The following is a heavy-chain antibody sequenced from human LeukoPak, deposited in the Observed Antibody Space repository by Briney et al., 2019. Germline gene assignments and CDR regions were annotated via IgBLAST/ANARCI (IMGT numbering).Heavy chain of an antibody. CDR3: ARMGPDCSSTSRYLDY. CDR1: GYTFTSYG. J-gene: IGHJ4*02. D-gene: IGHD2-2*01. CDR2: ISAYNGNT. V-gene: IGHV1-18*01. Sequence: ASVKVSCKASGYTFTSYGISWVRQAPGQGLEWMGWISAYNGNTNYAQKLQGRVTMTTDTSTSTAYMELRSLRSEDTAVYYCARMGPDCSSTSRYLDYWGQGTLVTVSS.